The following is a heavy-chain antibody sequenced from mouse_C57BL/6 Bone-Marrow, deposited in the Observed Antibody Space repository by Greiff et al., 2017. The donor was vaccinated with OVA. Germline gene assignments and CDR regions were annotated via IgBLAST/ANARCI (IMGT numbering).Heavy chain of an antibody. V-gene: IGHV5-16*01. J-gene: IGHJ2*01. CDR3: ARDISRHYFDY. Sequence: EVQVVESEGGLVQPGSSMKLSCTASGFTFSDYYMAWVRQVPEKGLEWVANINYDGSSTYYLDSLKSRFIISRDNAKNILYLQMSSLKSEDTATYYCARDISRHYFDYWGQGTTLTVSS. D-gene: IGHD1-3*01. CDR2: INYDGSST. CDR1: GFTFSDYY.